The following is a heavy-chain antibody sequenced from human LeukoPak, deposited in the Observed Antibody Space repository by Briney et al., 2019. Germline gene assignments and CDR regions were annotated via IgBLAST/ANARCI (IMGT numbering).Heavy chain of an antibody. CDR3: ARGSAMDY. V-gene: IGHV1-2*02. Sequence: SVKVSCKTSGYTFANSYINWVRQAPGQGLEWMGWVNPNTGGTDYAQNFQGRVTMTRDTSINSAYMELNRLGSDDTAMYYCARGSAMDYWGQGTLVTVSS. CDR2: VNPNTGGT. J-gene: IGHJ4*02. D-gene: IGHD2-2*01. CDR1: GYTFANSY.